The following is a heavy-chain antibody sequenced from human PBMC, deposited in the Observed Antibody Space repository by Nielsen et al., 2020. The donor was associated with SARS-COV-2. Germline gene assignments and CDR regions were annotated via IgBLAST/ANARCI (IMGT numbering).Heavy chain of an antibody. Sequence: GESLKISCAASGFTFDDYTMHWVRQAPGKGLEWVSLISWDGGSTYYADSVKGRFTISRDNSKNTLFLQMNSLRAEDTAMYYCAKVRSQWFGESSDAFDIWGQGTMVTVSS. CDR2: ISWDGGST. CDR3: AKVRSQWFGESSDAFDI. J-gene: IGHJ3*02. V-gene: IGHV3-43*01. CDR1: GFTFDDYT. D-gene: IGHD3-10*01.